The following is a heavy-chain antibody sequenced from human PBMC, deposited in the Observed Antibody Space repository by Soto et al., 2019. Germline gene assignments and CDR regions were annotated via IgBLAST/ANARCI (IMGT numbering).Heavy chain of an antibody. CDR1: GGTSRSLS. D-gene: IGHD2-15*01. CDR2: ITPLFGIP. J-gene: IGHJ5*02. Sequence: QVQLVQSGAEVKKPGSSVKVSCKASGGTSRSLSITWVRQAPGQGLEWMGGITPLFGIPNYPQKFQGRLTIPAEKSTGTAYLELSSLRSEDTAVYYCARDTHSAGGWFDTWGRGTLVTVSS. CDR3: ARDTHSAGGWFDT. V-gene: IGHV1-69*17.